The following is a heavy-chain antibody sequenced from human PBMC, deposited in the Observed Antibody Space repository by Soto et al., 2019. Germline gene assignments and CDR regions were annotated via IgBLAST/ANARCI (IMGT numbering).Heavy chain of an antibody. CDR1: GFTFSSYS. D-gene: IGHD3-10*01. CDR2: ISGDGVGT. J-gene: IGHJ4*02. Sequence: SLRLSCAASGFTFSSYSMLWVRQAPGQGPEWVSGISGDGVGTHYADSVKGRSTISRDNSKNTLFLQMNSLRAEDTAKYYCAFGRFRETHSPIDYWGQGALVTVSS. CDR3: AFGRFRETHSPIDY. V-gene: IGHV3-23*01.